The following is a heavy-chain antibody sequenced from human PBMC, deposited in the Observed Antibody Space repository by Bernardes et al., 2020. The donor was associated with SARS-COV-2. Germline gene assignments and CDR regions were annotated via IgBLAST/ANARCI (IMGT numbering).Heavy chain of an antibody. D-gene: IGHD3-10*01. V-gene: IGHV3-23*01. CDR2: ITKSGYTA. CDR1: GIIFSNYA. Sequence: GGSLRLFCAPSGIIFSNYAMTWFRQAPGTGLDWFTSITKSGYTAYYADSVKGRFTIFRDNSENKLYLQMNSLRPADTATYYCEKDSGAIALREVFDWWGQGTLVTVSS. CDR3: EKDSGAIALREVFDW. J-gene: IGHJ4*02.